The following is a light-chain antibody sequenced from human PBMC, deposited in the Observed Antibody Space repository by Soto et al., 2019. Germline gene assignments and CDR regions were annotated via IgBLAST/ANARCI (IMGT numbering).Light chain of an antibody. CDR3: QQYINWPLT. CDR2: GAS. V-gene: IGKV3-15*01. Sequence: EIVMTQSPATLSVSPGERVTLSCRARQSVSSNLAWYQQKPGQAPRLLIYGASTRATGIPARFSGSGSGTEFTLTISSLQSEDFAVYYCQQYINWPLTFGGGTKVEIK. CDR1: QSVSSN. J-gene: IGKJ4*01.